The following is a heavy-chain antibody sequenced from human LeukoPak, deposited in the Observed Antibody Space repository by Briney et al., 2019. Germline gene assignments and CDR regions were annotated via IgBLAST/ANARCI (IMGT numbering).Heavy chain of an antibody. J-gene: IGHJ4*02. D-gene: IGHD6-19*01. V-gene: IGHV3-23*01. Sequence: AGGSLRLSCAASGFTFRSYAMSWVRQAPGKGLEWVSGISGSGGSTYYADSVKGRFTISRDNSKNTLYLQMNSLRAEDTAVYYCAKDLSEWLVNFFDYWGQGTLVTVSS. CDR2: ISGSGGST. CDR1: GFTFRSYA. CDR3: AKDLSEWLVNFFDY.